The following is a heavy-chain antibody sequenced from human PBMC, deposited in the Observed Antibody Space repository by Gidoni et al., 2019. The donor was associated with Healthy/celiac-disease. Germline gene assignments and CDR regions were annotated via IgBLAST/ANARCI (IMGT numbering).Heavy chain of an antibody. D-gene: IGHD3-3*01. CDR3: ARQNYDFWSGLSYGMDV. V-gene: IGHV5-51*01. CDR2: IYPGDSDT. J-gene: IGHJ6*02. Sequence: GLEWMGIIYPGDSDTRYSPSFQGQVTISADKSISTAYLQWSSLKASDTAMYYCARQNYDFWSGLSYGMDVWGQGTTVTVSS.